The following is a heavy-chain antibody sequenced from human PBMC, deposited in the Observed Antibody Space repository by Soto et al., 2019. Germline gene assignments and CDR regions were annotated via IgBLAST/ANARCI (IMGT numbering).Heavy chain of an antibody. CDR1: GGSISSYY. CDR3: ASGRITMVRGVIGWFDP. J-gene: IGHJ5*02. Sequence: SETLSLTCTVSGGSISSYYWSWIRQPPGKGLEWIGYIYYSGSTNYNPSLKSRVTISLDTSKNQFSLKLSSVTAADTAVYYCASGRITMVRGVIGWFDPWGQGTLVTVSS. D-gene: IGHD3-10*01. CDR2: IYYSGST. V-gene: IGHV4-59*01.